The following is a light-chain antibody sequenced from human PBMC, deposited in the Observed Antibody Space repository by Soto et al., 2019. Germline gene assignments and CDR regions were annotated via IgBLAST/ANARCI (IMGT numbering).Light chain of an antibody. V-gene: IGKV3-11*01. Sequence: EIVLTQSPATLSLSPGERATLSCRASHNINNFLAWYQQRPCQVPRLLIYDASNRATGVPARFSGSGSGTDFTLTISILEPEDFAVYYCQQRRNWPITFGGGTKVEIK. CDR3: QQRRNWPIT. J-gene: IGKJ4*01. CDR1: HNINNF. CDR2: DAS.